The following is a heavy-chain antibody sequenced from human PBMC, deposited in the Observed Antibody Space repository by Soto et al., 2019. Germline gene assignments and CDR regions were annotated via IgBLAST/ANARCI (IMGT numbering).Heavy chain of an antibody. V-gene: IGHV3-30-3*01. J-gene: IGHJ4*02. CDR2: ISYDGSNK. Sequence: GGSLRLSCAASGFTFSSYAMHWVRQAPGKGLEWVAVISYDGSNKYYADSVKGRFTISRDNSKNTLYLQMNSLRAEDTAVYYCASFGYPRYYFDYWGQGTLVTVSS. CDR3: ASFGYPRYYFDY. CDR1: GFTFSSYA. D-gene: IGHD5-18*01.